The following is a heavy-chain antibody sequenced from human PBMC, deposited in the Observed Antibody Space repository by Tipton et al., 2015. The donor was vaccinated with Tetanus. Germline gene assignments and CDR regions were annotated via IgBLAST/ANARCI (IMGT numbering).Heavy chain of an antibody. Sequence: TLSLTCSVSGDSMSSSDYYWDWIRQPPGKGLEWIGSISYSGRTYYNPSLKSRVTMSLDTSKKDFSLRLRSVAAADTAMYYCARLREIVSRSGWAFDHWGRGILVTVSP. CDR1: GDSMSSSDYY. CDR2: ISYSGRT. CDR3: ARLREIVSRSGWAFDH. V-gene: IGHV4-39*02. J-gene: IGHJ4*02. D-gene: IGHD5/OR15-5a*01.